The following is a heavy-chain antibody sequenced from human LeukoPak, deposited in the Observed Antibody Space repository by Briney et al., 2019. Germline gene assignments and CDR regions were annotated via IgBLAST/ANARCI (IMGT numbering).Heavy chain of an antibody. CDR2: IYYSGST. D-gene: IGHD3-3*01. V-gene: IGHV4-30-4*01. CDR3: ARALTKYDFWSGYYTPTVMDV. CDR1: GGSISSGDYY. J-gene: IGHJ6*02. Sequence: SETLSLTCTVSGGSISSGDYYWSWIRQPPGKGLEWIGYIYYSGSTYYNPSLKSRVTISVDTSKNQFSLKLSSVTAADTAVYYCARALTKYDFWSGYYTPTVMDVWGQGTTVTVSS.